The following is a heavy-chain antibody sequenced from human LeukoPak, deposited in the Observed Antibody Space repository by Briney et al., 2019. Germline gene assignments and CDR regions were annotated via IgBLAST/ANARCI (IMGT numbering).Heavy chain of an antibody. V-gene: IGHV3-23*01. Sequence: GGSLRLSCATSGFNFRTYGMSWIRQAPGKGLEWVAGISGSAYTTHYAGSVKGRYTISRDNSKNTLFLQMDSLRVEDTAVYYCAKLPIMLALNRIEFWSQGSLVTVTS. J-gene: IGHJ4*02. D-gene: IGHD2-8*01. CDR1: GFNFRTYG. CDR2: ISGSAYTT. CDR3: AKLPIMLALNRIEF.